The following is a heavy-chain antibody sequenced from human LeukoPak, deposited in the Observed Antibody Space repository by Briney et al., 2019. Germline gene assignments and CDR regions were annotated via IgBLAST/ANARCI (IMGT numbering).Heavy chain of an antibody. V-gene: IGHV3-9*03. CDR3: AKDVGKTYQLLYGGGFHS. CDR2: ISWNSGII. J-gene: IGHJ4*02. CDR1: GFTFDDYA. Sequence: GGSLRLSCAASGFTFDDYAMHWVRQAPGKGLEWVSGISWNSGIIAYADSVKGRFTISRDNARNSLYLQMNSLRADDMALYYCAKDVGKTYQLLYGGGFHSWGQGTLVTVSS. D-gene: IGHD2-2*02.